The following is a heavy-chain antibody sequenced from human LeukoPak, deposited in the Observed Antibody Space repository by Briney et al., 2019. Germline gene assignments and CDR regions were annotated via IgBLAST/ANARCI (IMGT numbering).Heavy chain of an antibody. J-gene: IGHJ4*02. CDR3: ARSIPYGTTWYGRSDY. CDR2: ISPTGSTT. D-gene: IGHD6-13*01. CDR1: GFSFSGHW. Sequence: GGSLRLSCTASGFSFSGHWMHWARQLPGKGLVWASRISPTGSTTSYADSVKGRFTISRDNALNSLYLQMNSLRAEDTAIYYCARSIPYGTTWYGRSDYWGQGTLVTVSS. V-gene: IGHV3-74*01.